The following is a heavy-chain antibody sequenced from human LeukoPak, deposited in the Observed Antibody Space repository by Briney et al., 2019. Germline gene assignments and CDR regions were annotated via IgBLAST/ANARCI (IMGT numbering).Heavy chain of an antibody. J-gene: IGHJ4*02. D-gene: IGHD3-22*01. Sequence: GASVKVSCKASGGTFSSYAISWVRQAPGQGLEWMGGIIPIFGTANYAQKFQGRVTITADESTSTAYMELSSLRSEDTAVYYCARGYYYDSSGYYPVFDYWGQGTLVTVSS. CDR3: ARGYYYDSSGYYPVFDY. CDR1: GGTFSSYA. CDR2: IIPIFGTA. V-gene: IGHV1-69*13.